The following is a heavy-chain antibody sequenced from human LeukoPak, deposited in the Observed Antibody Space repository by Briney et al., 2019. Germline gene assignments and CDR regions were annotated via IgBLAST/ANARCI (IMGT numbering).Heavy chain of an antibody. D-gene: IGHD3-10*01. CDR2: INHSGST. CDR1: GFTFSDYY. V-gene: IGHV4-34*08. Sequence: GSLRLSCAASGFTFSDYYMSWIRQPPGKGLEWIGEINHSGSTNYNPSLKSRVTISVDTSKNQFSLKLSSVTAADTAVYYCAKHYMGSSYNRGLDYWGQGTLVTVSS. J-gene: IGHJ4*02. CDR3: AKHYMGSSYNRGLDY.